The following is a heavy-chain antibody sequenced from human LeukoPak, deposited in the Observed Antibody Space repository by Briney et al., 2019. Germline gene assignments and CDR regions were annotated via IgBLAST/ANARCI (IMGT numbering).Heavy chain of an antibody. J-gene: IGHJ4*02. Sequence: PGGSLRLSCAASGFTFSTYEMTWVRQSPGKGLEWVSYISSSGSDIYYADSVKGRFTISRDNAKNSLYLHMNSLRAEDTAVYYCASPQQWLAHHPFDYWGQGTLVTVSS. V-gene: IGHV3-48*03. CDR2: ISSSGSDI. CDR1: GFTFSTYE. D-gene: IGHD6-19*01. CDR3: ASPQQWLAHHPFDY.